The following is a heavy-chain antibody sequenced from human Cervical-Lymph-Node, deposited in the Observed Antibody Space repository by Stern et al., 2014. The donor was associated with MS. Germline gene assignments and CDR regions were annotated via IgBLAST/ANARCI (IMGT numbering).Heavy chain of an antibody. CDR2: INWSDGKI. Sequence: EVQLLESGGGLVQPGRSLRLSCTASGFTFGGYAMHWVRQAPGKGLEWVSGINWSDGKIDYGDSVKGRFTISRDNAKDNMYLQLNSLSPEDTALYYCAKAHLMYSYHWSHLDSWGQGALVTVSS. CDR1: GFTFGGYA. D-gene: IGHD1-1*01. CDR3: AKAHLMYSYHWSHLDS. J-gene: IGHJ4*02. V-gene: IGHV3-9*01.